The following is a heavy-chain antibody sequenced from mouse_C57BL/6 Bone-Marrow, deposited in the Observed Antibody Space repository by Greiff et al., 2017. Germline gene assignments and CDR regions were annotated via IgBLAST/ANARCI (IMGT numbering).Heavy chain of an antibody. D-gene: IGHD2-2*01. V-gene: IGHV1-74*01. CDR3: AIGGNGYYWYFDV. Sequence: VQLQQPGAELVKPGASVKVSCKASGYTFTSYWMHWVKQRPGQGLEWIGRIHPSDSDNNYNQKFKGKATLTVDKSSSTAYMQLSSLTSEDSAVYYCAIGGNGYYWYFDVWGTGTTVTVSS. CDR1: GYTFTSYW. CDR2: IHPSDSDN. J-gene: IGHJ1*03.